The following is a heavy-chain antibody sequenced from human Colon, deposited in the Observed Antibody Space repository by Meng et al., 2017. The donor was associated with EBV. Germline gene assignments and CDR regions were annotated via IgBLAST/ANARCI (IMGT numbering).Heavy chain of an antibody. CDR2: IYHSGTT. CDR1: GDSISNNW. J-gene: IGHJ4*02. D-gene: IGHD4-17*01. V-gene: IGHV4-4*02. CDR3: ARNGDYNPGLY. Sequence: HVPLQESVPGLVKPSGTLSLTCAVSGDSISNNWWSWVRQPPGKGLEWIGEIYHSGTTNYNPSLRSRVTISVDKSKNQFSLQLTSVTAADTAVYYCARNGDYNPGLYWGQGTLVTVSS.